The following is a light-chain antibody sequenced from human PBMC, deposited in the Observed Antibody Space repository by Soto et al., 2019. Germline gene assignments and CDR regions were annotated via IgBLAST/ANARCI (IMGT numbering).Light chain of an antibody. CDR1: SSDVGGYNY. J-gene: IGLJ1*01. V-gene: IGLV2-14*01. Sequence: QSVLTQPASVSGSPGQSITISCTGTSSDVGGYNYVSWYQQHPGEAPKLMIYDVSNRPSGVSNRFSGSKSGNTASLTISGLQAEDEADYYCSSYTSSSTLVFGTGNKVTVL. CDR3: SSYTSSSTLV. CDR2: DVS.